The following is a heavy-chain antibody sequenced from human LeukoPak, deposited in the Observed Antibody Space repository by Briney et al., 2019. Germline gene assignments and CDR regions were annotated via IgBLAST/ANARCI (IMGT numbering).Heavy chain of an antibody. CDR2: ISSSSSYI. CDR1: GGSFSGYY. Sequence: ETLSLTCAVYGGSFSGYYWSWIRQTPGKGLEWVSSISSSSSYIYYADSVKGRFTISRDNAKNSLYLQMNSLRAEDTAVYYCAREWGMATIDYWGQGTLVTVSS. D-gene: IGHD5-24*01. CDR3: AREWGMATIDY. J-gene: IGHJ4*02. V-gene: IGHV3-21*01.